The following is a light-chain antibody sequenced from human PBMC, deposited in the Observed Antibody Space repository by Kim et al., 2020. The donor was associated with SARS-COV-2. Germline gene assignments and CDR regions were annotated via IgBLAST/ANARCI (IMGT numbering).Light chain of an antibody. J-gene: IGKJ4*01. CDR1: QSVSSN. CDR3: QQYNNWPLT. CDR2: GAS. V-gene: IGKV3-15*01. Sequence: PWERPPLSCRASQSVSSNLAWYQQKPGQAPRLLIYGASTRATVIPARFSGSVSGTEFTLTISSLQSEDFAVYYCQQYNNWPLTFGGGTKVDIK.